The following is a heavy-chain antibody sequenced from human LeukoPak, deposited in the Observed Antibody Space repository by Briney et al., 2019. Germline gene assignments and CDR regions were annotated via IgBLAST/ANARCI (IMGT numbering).Heavy chain of an antibody. Sequence: ASVKVSCEASGGTFSSYAISWVRQAPGQGLEWMGWINPNSGGTNYAQKFQGRVTMTRDTSISTAYMELSRLRSDDTAVYYCAQSPYSSGYYYEDAFDIWGQGTMVTVSS. CDR3: AQSPYSSGYYYEDAFDI. D-gene: IGHD3-22*01. V-gene: IGHV1-2*02. CDR2: INPNSGGT. J-gene: IGHJ3*02. CDR1: GGTFSSYA.